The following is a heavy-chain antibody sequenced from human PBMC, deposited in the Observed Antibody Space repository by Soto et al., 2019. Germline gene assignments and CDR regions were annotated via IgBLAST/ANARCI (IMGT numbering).Heavy chain of an antibody. CDR2: ISGSGGST. V-gene: IGHV3-23*01. D-gene: IGHD5-18*01. CDR1: GFTFSSYA. Sequence: PGGSLRLSCAASGFTFSSYAMSWVRQAPGKGLEWVSAISGSGGSTYYADSVKGRFTISRDNSKNTLYLQMNSLRAEDTAVYYCAKEGDLRGYSSKYYMDVWGKGTTVTVSS. J-gene: IGHJ6*03. CDR3: AKEGDLRGYSSKYYMDV.